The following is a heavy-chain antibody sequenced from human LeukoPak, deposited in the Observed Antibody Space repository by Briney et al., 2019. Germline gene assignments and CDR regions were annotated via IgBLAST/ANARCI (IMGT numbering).Heavy chain of an antibody. D-gene: IGHD3-22*01. J-gene: IGHJ4*02. CDR3: ASSGFWLPKYYFDY. V-gene: IGHV3-48*04. Sequence: GGSLRLSCAASGFTFSSYSMNWVRQAPGKGLEWVSYISSSGSTIYYADSVKGRFTISRDNAKNSLYLQMNSLRAEDTAVYYCASSGFWLPKYYFDYWGQGTLVTVSS. CDR1: GFTFSSYS. CDR2: ISSSGSTI.